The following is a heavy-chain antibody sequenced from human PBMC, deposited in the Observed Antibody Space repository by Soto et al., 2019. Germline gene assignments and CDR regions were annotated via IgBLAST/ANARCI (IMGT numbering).Heavy chain of an antibody. J-gene: IGHJ5*02. D-gene: IGHD1-26*01. CDR1: GGSISNYY. CDR3: ARDGKVSGSETHWFHP. V-gene: IGHV4-59*01. Sequence: SETLSLTCTVSGGSISNYYWSWIRQPPGKGLEWIGCIFYSGSTNYSPSLRSRVTISVDTSKNQFSLELSSVTAADTAVYYCARDGKVSGSETHWFHPWGQGTLVTVSS. CDR2: IFYSGST.